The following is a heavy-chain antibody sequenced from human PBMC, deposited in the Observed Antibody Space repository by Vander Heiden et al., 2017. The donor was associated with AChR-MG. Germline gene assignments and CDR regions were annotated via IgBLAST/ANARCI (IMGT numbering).Heavy chain of an antibody. Sequence: QVQLVESGGGVVQPGRSLRLSCAASGFTFSSYGMHWVSQAQGKGLEWVAVISYDGSNKYYADSVKGRVTISRDNSKNTLYRQMNSLRAEETAVYYCAKDSYYGGDCYFPRYFDLWCRVTLITVSS. D-gene: IGHD2-21*02. CDR3: AKDSYYGGDCYFPRYFDL. CDR1: GFTFSSYG. J-gene: IGHJ2*01. CDR2: ISYDGSNK. V-gene: IGHV3-30*18.